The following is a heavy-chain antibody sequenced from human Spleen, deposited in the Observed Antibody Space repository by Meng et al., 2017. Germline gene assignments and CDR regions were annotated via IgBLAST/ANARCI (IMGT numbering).Heavy chain of an antibody. CDR2: INGSGGST. V-gene: IGHV3-23*01. D-gene: IGHD3-10*01. Sequence: GGSLRLSCAASGFTFSTYAMSWVRQAPGKGLEWVSVINGSGGSTKNADSVKGRFTISRDNSKNTLYVQMNSLRAEDTAVYYCARGLLYGSGRKNWYFDLWGRGTLVTVSS. CDR3: ARGLLYGSGRKNWYFDL. CDR1: GFTFSTYA. J-gene: IGHJ2*01.